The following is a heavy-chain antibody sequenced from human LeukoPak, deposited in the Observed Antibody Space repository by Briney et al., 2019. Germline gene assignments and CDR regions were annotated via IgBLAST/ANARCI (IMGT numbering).Heavy chain of an antibody. CDR2: IYHSGST. D-gene: IGHD1-26*01. CDR3: ALNIGSYYRIY. CDR1: GYSISSGYY. V-gene: IGHV4-38-2*02. Sequence: SETLSLTYTVSGYSISSGYYWGWIRQPPGNGLEWIGSIYHSGSTYYNPSRKRRVTISVDTSKNEFSLKLSSVTAADTAVYYCALNIGSYYRIYWGQGTLVTVSS. J-gene: IGHJ4*02.